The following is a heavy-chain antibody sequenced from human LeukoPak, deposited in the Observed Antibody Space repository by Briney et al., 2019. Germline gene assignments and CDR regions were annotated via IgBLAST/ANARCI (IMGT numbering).Heavy chain of an antibody. V-gene: IGHV1-18*04. CDR1: GCIFITSG. CDR3: ARGGSGTYLYSTFDP. D-gene: IGHD3-10*01. CDR2: IGGSNDNT. Sequence: AAVKVSFKASGCIFITSGINSVRQAPGQGLEWMGCIGGSNDNTNYPHKFQERLTMTTDTSTTTAYLQLRSLRCDDTAVYYCARGGSGTYLYSTFDPWGQGTLVTVSS. J-gene: IGHJ5*02.